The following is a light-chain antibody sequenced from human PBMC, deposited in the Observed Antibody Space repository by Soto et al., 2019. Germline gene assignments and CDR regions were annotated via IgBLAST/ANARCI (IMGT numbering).Light chain of an antibody. V-gene: IGLV1-44*01. J-gene: IGLJ3*02. CDR2: NDD. Sequence: QSVLTQPPSASGTPGQRVTISCSGSTSNIGRNSVTWYQHLPGTAPKLLIHNDDQRPSGVPDRFSGSRSGTSGSLVISGLQSADEADYYCAAWDDSLDGPWVFGGGTKLTVL. CDR3: AAWDDSLDGPWV. CDR1: TSNIGRNS.